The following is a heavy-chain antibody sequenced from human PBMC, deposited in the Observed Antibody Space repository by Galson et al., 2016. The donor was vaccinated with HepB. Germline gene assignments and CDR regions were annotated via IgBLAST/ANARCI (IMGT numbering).Heavy chain of an antibody. CDR1: GGTFSSYA. CDR2: LIPMFGAA. J-gene: IGHJ1*01. Sequence: SVKVSCKASGGTFSSYAISWVRQAPGQGLEWMGGLIPMFGAANYAQKFQGRVTITADESTKTDYMELSGLRSEDTAVYYCATSAGYSRGWYRYWGQGTPVTVSS. CDR3: ATSAGYSRGWYRY. V-gene: IGHV1-69*13. D-gene: IGHD6-19*01.